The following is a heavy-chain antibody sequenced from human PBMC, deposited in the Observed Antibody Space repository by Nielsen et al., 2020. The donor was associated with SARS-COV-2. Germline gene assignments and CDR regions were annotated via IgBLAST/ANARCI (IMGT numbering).Heavy chain of an antibody. Sequence: GESLKISCAASGFTFSSYAMHWVRQAPGKGLEWVAVISYDGSNKYYADSVKGRFTTSRDNSKNTLYLQMNSLRAEDTAVYYCARVEDIVVVRAERGMDVWGQGTTVTVSS. D-gene: IGHD2-2*01. J-gene: IGHJ6*02. CDR2: ISYDGSNK. CDR3: ARVEDIVVVRAERGMDV. CDR1: GFTFSSYA. V-gene: IGHV3-30-3*01.